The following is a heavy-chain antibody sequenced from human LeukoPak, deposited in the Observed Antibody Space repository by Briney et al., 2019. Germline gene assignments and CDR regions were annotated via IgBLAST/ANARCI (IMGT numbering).Heavy chain of an antibody. Sequence: GRSLRLSCAASGFTFSSYSMNWVRQAPGKGLEWVSSISSSSSYIYYADSVKGRFTISRDNAKNSLYLQMNSLRAEDTAVYYCARWLMTGTYYYYYYMDVWGKGTTVTVSS. D-gene: IGHD3-9*01. V-gene: IGHV3-21*01. CDR2: ISSSSSYI. CDR1: GFTFSSYS. CDR3: ARWLMTGTYYYYYYMDV. J-gene: IGHJ6*03.